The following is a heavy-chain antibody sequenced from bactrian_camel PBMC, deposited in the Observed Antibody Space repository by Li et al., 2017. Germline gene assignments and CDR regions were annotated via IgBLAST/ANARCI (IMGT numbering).Heavy chain of an antibody. CDR2: IYTGNGNK. CDR1: GYTDSPMF. CDR3: AAGLRSGGGWANHRDYNY. J-gene: IGHJ4*01. Sequence: HVQLVESGGGSVQAGGSLKLSCAASGYTDSPMFMSWFRQAPGKEREAVATIYTGNGNKAYADSVKGRFTNYFTISQDRAKNTVYLQMNSLKVEDTAMYYCAAGLRSGGGWANHRDYNYWGQGTQVTVS. D-gene: IGHD6*01. V-gene: IGHV3S1*01.